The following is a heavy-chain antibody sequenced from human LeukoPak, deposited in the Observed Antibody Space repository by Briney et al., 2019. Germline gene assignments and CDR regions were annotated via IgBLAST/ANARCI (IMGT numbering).Heavy chain of an antibody. D-gene: IGHD6-13*01. J-gene: IGHJ4*02. V-gene: IGHV3-30*18. CDR2: ISYDGSNK. CDR3: AKDRSSSPDY. Sequence: GGSLRLSCAASGFTFSSYGMRWVRRAPGKGLEWVAVISYDGSNKYYADSVKGRFNISRENSKITLYLQMNSLRAEDTAVYYCAKDRSSSPDYWGQGTLVTVSS. CDR1: GFTFSSYG.